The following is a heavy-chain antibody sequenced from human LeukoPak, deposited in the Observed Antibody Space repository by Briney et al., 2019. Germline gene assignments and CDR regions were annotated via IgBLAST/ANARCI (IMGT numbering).Heavy chain of an antibody. J-gene: IGHJ4*02. D-gene: IGHD6-13*01. CDR3: ARVGSSWSFDY. V-gene: IGHV3-7*01. CDR1: GFTFSSYW. Sequence: GGSLRLSCAASGFTFSSYWMNWVRQAPGKGLEWVANIKRDGSEKYNVDSVKGRFTISRDNAKNSLYLQMNSLRAEDTAVYYCARVGSSWSFDYWGQGTPVTVSS. CDR2: IKRDGSEK.